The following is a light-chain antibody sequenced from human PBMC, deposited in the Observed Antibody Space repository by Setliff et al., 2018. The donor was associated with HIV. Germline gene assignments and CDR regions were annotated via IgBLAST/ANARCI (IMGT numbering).Light chain of an antibody. CDR1: QSISSY. CDR2: AAS. J-gene: IGKJ5*01. Sequence: DIQMTQSPSSLSASVGDRVTITCRASQSISSYLNWYQQKPGKAPKLLIYAASSLQSGVPSRFGGSGSGTDFTLTINSLQPEDFATYYCQQSYSIPYTFGQGTRLEIK. CDR3: QQSYSIPYT. V-gene: IGKV1-39*01.